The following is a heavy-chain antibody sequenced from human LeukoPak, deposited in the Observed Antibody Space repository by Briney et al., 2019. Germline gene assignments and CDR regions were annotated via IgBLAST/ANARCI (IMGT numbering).Heavy chain of an antibody. J-gene: IGHJ5*02. D-gene: IGHD3-3*01. CDR1: GFTFSNFW. CDR3: ARDRSYDS. CDR2: INTDGSNS. V-gene: IGHV3-74*01. Sequence: GGSLRLSCAASGFTFSNFWMHWVRQAPGKGLVWVSRINTDGSNSNYADSVKGRFTISRGNAKNTLFLQMNSLRVEDTAVYYCARDRSYDSWGQGTLVTVSS.